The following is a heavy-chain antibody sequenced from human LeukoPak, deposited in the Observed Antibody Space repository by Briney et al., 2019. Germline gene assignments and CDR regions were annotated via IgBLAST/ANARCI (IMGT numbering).Heavy chain of an antibody. J-gene: IGHJ4*02. Sequence: GGSLRLSCAASGFTFSSYSMNWIRQAPGKGLEWVAVISYDGSNKYYADSVKGRFAISRDNSKNTLYLQMNSLRAEDTAVYYCAKGITSCYLCNWGQGTLVTVSS. D-gene: IGHD2-2*01. CDR3: AKGITSCYLCN. CDR2: ISYDGSNK. V-gene: IGHV3-30*18. CDR1: GFTFSSYS.